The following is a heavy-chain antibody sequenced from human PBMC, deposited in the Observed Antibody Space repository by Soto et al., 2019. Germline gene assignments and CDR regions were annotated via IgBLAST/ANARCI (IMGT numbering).Heavy chain of an antibody. Sequence: SETLSLTCPVSGFSISSGDYYWSWIRQPPGKGLEWIGYIYYSGNTNYSPSLKSRVTMSVDTSKNQFSLRLTSVTAADTAVYYCVGGRGRLVGFDYWGQGTLVTVSS. J-gene: IGHJ4*02. CDR1: GFSISSGDYY. D-gene: IGHD1-26*01. V-gene: IGHV4-30-4*01. CDR3: VGGRGRLVGFDY. CDR2: IYYSGNT.